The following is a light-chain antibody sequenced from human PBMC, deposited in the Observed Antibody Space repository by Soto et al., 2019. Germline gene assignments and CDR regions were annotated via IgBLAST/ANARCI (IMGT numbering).Light chain of an antibody. CDR1: QSIYTW. J-gene: IGKJ1*01. V-gene: IGKV1-5*03. CDR2: MAS. Sequence: DIQMTQSPSTLSASVGDRVTITCRANQSIYTWLAWYQHKPGKAPKFLIYMASSLENGVPSTFSGSGSGTEFTLTISSLQPDDFATYVCQQYVKYPVTFGQGTKVDIK. CDR3: QQYVKYPVT.